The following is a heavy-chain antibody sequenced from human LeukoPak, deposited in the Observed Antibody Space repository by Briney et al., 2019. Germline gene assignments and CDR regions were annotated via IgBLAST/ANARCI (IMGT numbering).Heavy chain of an antibody. Sequence: SETLSLTCFVSGVSIGSPVNYWGWIRQAPGKGLEWLGNIFYSGSTYYNPSLESRLSISVDTSTNQFSLKLISVTAADTALYFCARHQVPTVPAAVGNWFDPWGQGTLVTVSS. V-gene: IGHV4-39*01. CDR1: GVSIGSPVNY. D-gene: IGHD2-2*01. J-gene: IGHJ5*02. CDR3: ARHQVPTVPAAVGNWFDP. CDR2: IFYSGST.